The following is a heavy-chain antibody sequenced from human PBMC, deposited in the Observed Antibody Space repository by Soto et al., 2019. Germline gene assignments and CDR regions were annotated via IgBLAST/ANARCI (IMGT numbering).Heavy chain of an antibody. V-gene: IGHV1-8*01. D-gene: IGHD3-9*01. CDR1: GYTFTSYD. J-gene: IGHJ6*03. CDR3: ARVGLRYFDQPPPRYYYYYMDV. Sequence: ASVKVSCKASGYTFTSYDINWVRQATGQGLEWMGWMNPNSGNTGYAQKFQGRVTMTRNTSISTAYMELSSLRSEDTAVYYCARVGLRYFDQPPPRYYYYYMDVWGKGTTVTVSS. CDR2: MNPNSGNT.